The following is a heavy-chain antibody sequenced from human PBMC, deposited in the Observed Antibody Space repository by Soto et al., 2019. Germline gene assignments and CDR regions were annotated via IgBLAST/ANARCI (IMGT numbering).Heavy chain of an antibody. J-gene: IGHJ4*02. V-gene: IGHV3-11*04. D-gene: IGHD5-12*01. Sequence: GGSLRLSCTASGFDFGDYYMSWIRQAPGKGLEWVSYIDSDDGTTYYTDSVKGRFTISRDNAKNSLYLQMNSLRAEDTAVYYCAREGVATVDFDYWGQGTLVTVSS. CDR2: IDSDDGTT. CDR3: AREGVATVDFDY. CDR1: GFDFGDYY.